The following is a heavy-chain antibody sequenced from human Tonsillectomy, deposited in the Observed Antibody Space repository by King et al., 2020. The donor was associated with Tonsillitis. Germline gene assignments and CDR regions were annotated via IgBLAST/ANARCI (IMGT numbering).Heavy chain of an antibody. CDR2: INPNRGGT. CDR3: ARDWKAVAGFFQH. Sequence: QLVQSGAEVKKPGASVKVSCKASGYTFPGYYMHWVRQAPGQGLEWMGWINPNRGGTNYAQKFQGRVTMTRDTSISTAYMELSRLRSDDTAVYYCARDWKAVAGFFQHWGQGTLVTVSS. J-gene: IGHJ1*01. V-gene: IGHV1-2*02. CDR1: GYTFPGYY. D-gene: IGHD6-19*01.